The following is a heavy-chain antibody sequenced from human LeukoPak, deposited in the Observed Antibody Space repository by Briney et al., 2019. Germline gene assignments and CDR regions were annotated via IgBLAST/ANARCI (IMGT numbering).Heavy chain of an antibody. V-gene: IGHV3-23*01. CDR2: ISGSGGST. CDR3: ARGPYSSSFDY. Sequence: LSLTCTVSGGAISSGFHWGWVRQAPGKGLEWVSAISGSGGSTYYADSVKGRFTISRDNSKNTLYLQMNSLRAEDTAVYYCARGPYSSSFDYWGQGTLVTVSS. J-gene: IGHJ4*02. D-gene: IGHD6-6*01. CDR1: GGAISSGFH.